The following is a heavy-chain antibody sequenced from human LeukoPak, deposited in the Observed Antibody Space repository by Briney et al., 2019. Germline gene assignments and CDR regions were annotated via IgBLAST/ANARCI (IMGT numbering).Heavy chain of an antibody. CDR1: GFTFAHYG. CDR3: GRDRLYTGYDPVLDL. V-gene: IGHV3-30*03. Sequence: PGGSLRLSCAASGFTFAHYGVQWVRQAPGKGLEWVAAIAFDGRRKFYTNSVKGRFTISRDNSNNILFLQMSDLRTEDTALYYCGRDRLYTGYDPVLDLWGQGTPVTVSS. J-gene: IGHJ5*02. CDR2: IAFDGRRK. D-gene: IGHD5-12*01.